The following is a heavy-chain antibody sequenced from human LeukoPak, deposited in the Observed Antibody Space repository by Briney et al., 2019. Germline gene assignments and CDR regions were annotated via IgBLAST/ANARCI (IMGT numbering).Heavy chain of an antibody. V-gene: IGHV3-48*01. CDR1: GFTFSSYS. CDR2: ISSSSSTI. Sequence: GGSLRLSCAASGFTFSSYSMNWVRQAPGKGLEWVSYISSSSSTIYYADPVKGRFTISRDNAKNSLYLQMNSLRAEDTAVYYCARDSGRSSDYYYVRWFDPWGQGTLVTVSS. CDR3: ARDSGRSSDYYYVRWFDP. J-gene: IGHJ5*02. D-gene: IGHD3-22*01.